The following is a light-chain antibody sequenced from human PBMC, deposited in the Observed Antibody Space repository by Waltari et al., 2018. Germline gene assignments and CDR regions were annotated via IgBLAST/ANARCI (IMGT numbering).Light chain of an antibody. Sequence: QSALTQPTSVSGSPGQSITISCTGTSRDVGLYNYVPWYQQYPGKVPRLLIYDVSERPSGISSRFSGSKSGNTASLTISGLQADDEADYYCNSYTGSSSWVFGGGTKLTVL. J-gene: IGLJ3*02. V-gene: IGLV2-14*01. CDR2: DVS. CDR1: SRDVGLYNY. CDR3: NSYTGSSSWV.